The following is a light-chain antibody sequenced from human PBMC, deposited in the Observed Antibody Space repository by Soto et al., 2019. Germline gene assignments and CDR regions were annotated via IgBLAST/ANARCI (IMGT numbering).Light chain of an antibody. Sequence: DIQGTQSPSSLSASVVDRVTITCRASQSISRHLNWYQQKPGKAPKLLINIASSLQSGVPSRLSGSGSGTDFTLTISNVQPEDFATYYCQQTYSTPQPFGQGTRLEIK. CDR1: QSISRH. V-gene: IGKV1-39*01. J-gene: IGKJ5*01. CDR2: IAS. CDR3: QQTYSTPQP.